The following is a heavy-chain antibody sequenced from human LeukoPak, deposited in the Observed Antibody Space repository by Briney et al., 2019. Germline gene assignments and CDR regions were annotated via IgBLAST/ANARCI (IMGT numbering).Heavy chain of an antibody. CDR3: ARGTKMMASLRFDP. Sequence: NPSQALSLTCTISGGSISTYYWSWIRQPPGKGLGWVGYIYYSGITKYNPSVKSRLTKSVDTSKNQFPLKVSSVTAADTAVYYCARGTKMMASLRFDPWGQGTLVTVSS. CDR1: GGSISTYY. CDR2: IYYSGIT. V-gene: IGHV4-59*01. J-gene: IGHJ5*02. D-gene: IGHD5-24*01.